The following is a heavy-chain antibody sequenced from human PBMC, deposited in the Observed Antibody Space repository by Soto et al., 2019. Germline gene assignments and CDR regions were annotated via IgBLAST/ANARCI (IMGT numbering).Heavy chain of an antibody. CDR3: ARMSRRTKVRGGLTDY. CDR2: INHSGST. Sequence: QVQLQQWGAGLLKPSETLSLTCAVYGGSFSGYYWSWIRQPPGKGLEWIGEINHSGSTNYNPSLKRRVTISVDTSKNQFALKLSSVTAADTAVYYCARMSRRTKVRGGLTDYWGQGTLVTVSS. CDR1: GGSFSGYY. V-gene: IGHV4-34*01. D-gene: IGHD3-10*01. J-gene: IGHJ4*02.